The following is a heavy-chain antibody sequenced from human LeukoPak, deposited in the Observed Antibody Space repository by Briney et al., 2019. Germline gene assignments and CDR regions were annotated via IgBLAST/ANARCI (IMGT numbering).Heavy chain of an antibody. CDR3: ASVNYYGSGINWFDP. D-gene: IGHD3-10*01. J-gene: IGHJ5*02. V-gene: IGHV1-69*13. CDR1: GGTFSSYA. CDR2: IIPIFGTA. Sequence: SVTVSCKASGGTFSSYAISWVRQAPGQGLEWMGGIIPIFGTANYARKFQGRVTITADESTSTAYMELSSLRSEDTAVYYCASVNYYGSGINWFDPWGQGTLVTVSS.